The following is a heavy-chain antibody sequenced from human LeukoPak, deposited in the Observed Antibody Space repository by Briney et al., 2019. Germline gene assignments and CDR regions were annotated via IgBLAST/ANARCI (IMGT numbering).Heavy chain of an antibody. Sequence: SVKVSCKASGGTFISYTISWVRQAPGQGREWMGRIIPILGIANYAQKFQGRVTITADKSTSTAYMELSSLRSEDTAVYYCARGHEEGPNYYYYGMDVWGQGTTVTVSS. V-gene: IGHV1-69*02. CDR3: ARGHEEGPNYYYYGMDV. J-gene: IGHJ6*02. CDR1: GGTFISYT. CDR2: IIPILGIA.